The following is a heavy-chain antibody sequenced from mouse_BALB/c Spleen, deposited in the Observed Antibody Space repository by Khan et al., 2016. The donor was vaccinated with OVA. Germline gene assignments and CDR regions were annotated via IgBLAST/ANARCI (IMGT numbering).Heavy chain of an antibody. J-gene: IGHJ3*01. CDR2: INPSTDYT. D-gene: IGHD1-1*01. CDR3: TNHGSSSAWFTY. Sequence: VQLQEFGAELAKPGASVKMSCKASGYTFTSYWMHWVKQRPGQGLEWIGYINPSTDYTEYNQKFKDKATLTADKSSSTAYMQLTSLTSEDSAVYYCTNHGSSSAWFTYWGQGTLVTVSA. V-gene: IGHV1-7*01. CDR1: GYTFTSYW.